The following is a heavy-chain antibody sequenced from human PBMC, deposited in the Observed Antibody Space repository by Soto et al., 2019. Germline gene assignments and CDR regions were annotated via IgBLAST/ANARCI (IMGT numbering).Heavy chain of an antibody. V-gene: IGHV4-59*01. CDR1: GGSISSYY. D-gene: IGHD6-6*01. CDR3: AAPPRY. Sequence: PSETLSLTCTVSGGSISSYYWSWIRQPPGKGLEWIGYIYDSGSTDYNPSLKSRVTISVDTSKNQFSLKLTSVTAADTAVYYCAAPPRYWGQGTLVTVS. J-gene: IGHJ4*02. CDR2: IYDSGST.